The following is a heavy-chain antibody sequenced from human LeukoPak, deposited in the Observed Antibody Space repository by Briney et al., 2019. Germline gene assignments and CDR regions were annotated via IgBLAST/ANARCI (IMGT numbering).Heavy chain of an antibody. Sequence: SETLSLTCTVSGGSISSYYWSWIRQPPGKGLEWIGYIYYSGSTNYNPSLKSRVTISVDTSKNQFSLKLSSVTAADTAVYYCTRTVAAGSIGWFDPWGQGTLVTVSS. D-gene: IGHD6-13*01. V-gene: IGHV4-59*01. CDR1: GGSISSYY. CDR2: IYYSGST. J-gene: IGHJ5*02. CDR3: TRTVAAGSIGWFDP.